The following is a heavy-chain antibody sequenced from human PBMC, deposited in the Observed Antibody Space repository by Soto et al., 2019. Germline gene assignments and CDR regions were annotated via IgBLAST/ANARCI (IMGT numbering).Heavy chain of an antibody. CDR3: ARADYPNYYYYGLDV. Sequence: AGSLRLSCAASGFTCSTYHMNWVRQAPGRGLEWVSYISSSSSTIYYADSVEGRFTISRDNAKSSLYLQMNSLRDEDTAVYYCARADYPNYYYYGLDVWGQGTTVTVSS. V-gene: IGHV3-48*02. D-gene: IGHD4-17*01. CDR2: ISSSSSTI. J-gene: IGHJ6*02. CDR1: GFTCSTYH.